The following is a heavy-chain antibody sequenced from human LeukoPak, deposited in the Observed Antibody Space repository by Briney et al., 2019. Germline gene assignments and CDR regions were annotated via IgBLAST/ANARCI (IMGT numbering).Heavy chain of an antibody. CDR1: GLTFTTYS. V-gene: IGHV3-23*01. CDR2: ISGNSDSI. J-gene: IGHJ4*02. D-gene: IGHD2-8*01. Sequence: GGSLRLSGAASGLTFTTYSMSWVRQAPGEGLEWVSAISGNSDSIYYADSVKGRFTISRDNSRNTLYLQMNSLGAEDAAIYYCARDSPVLTFWGQGILVTVSS. CDR3: ARDSPVLTF.